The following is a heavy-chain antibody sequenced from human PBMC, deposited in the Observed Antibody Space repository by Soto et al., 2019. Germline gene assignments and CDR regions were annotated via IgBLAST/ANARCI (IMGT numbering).Heavy chain of an antibody. V-gene: IGHV3-23*01. CDR3: AKGTRRPPRGITAMVPFDY. CDR2: ISGSGGST. D-gene: IGHD5-18*01. Sequence: WGSLRLSCAASGFTFSSYAMSWVRQAPGKGLEWVSAISGSGGSTYYADSVKGRFTISRDNSKNTLYLQMNSLRAEDTAVYYCAKGTRRPPRGITAMVPFDYRGQGTLVTLSS. CDR1: GFTFSSYA. J-gene: IGHJ4*02.